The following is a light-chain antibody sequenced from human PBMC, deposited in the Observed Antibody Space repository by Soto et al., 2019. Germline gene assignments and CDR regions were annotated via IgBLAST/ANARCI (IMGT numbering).Light chain of an antibody. CDR2: KIS. CDR1: QSVVHDDGNTY. J-gene: IGKJ1*01. Sequence: IVMTQTPLSSSGTLGQPASISCSSSQSVVHDDGNTYLSWLHQRPGQPPRLLITKISNRFSGVPDRFSGSGAGTDFTLKISRVEAEDVGVYYCMQGTHFPWTFGQGTKVDIK. CDR3: MQGTHFPWT. V-gene: IGKV2-24*01.